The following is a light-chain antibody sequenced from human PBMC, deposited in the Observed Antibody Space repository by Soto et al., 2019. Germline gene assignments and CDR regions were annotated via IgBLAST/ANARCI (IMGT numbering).Light chain of an antibody. Sequence: QSVLTQPASVSGSPGLSITISCTGTSSDVGAYDYVSWYQQHPGEAPKLMIYDVSDRPSGVSNRFSGSKSGNTASLTISGLQAEDEADYYCSSYTTTHVYVFGTGTKVNVL. CDR1: SSDVGAYDY. V-gene: IGLV2-14*01. CDR3: SSYTTTHVYV. CDR2: DVS. J-gene: IGLJ1*01.